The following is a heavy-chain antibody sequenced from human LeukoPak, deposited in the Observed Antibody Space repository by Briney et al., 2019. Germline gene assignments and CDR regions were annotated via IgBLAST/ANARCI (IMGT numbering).Heavy chain of an antibody. J-gene: IGHJ4*02. CDR3: ARVTGYMVEDYFDY. CDR2: IYYSGST. CDR1: GGSINSYY. V-gene: IGHV4-59*01. Sequence: PSGTLSLTCTVSGGSINSYYWSWIRQPPGKGLEWIGYIYYSGSTNYNPSLKSRVTISVDTSKNQFSLRLSSVTAADTALYYCARVTGYMVEDYFDYWGQGTLVTVSS. D-gene: IGHD6-13*01.